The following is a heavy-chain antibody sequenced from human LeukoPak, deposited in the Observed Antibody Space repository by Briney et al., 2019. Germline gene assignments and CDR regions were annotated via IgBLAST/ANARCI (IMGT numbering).Heavy chain of an antibody. J-gene: IGHJ6*03. CDR1: GGSISSGSYY. CDR2: IHTTEST. CDR3: ARETYYGSGSYYYMDV. Sequence: SETLSLTCTVSGGSISSGSYYWSWIRQPAGKGLEWIGRIHTTESTKNASLKSRVTISIDTSKNQFSLKLSSVTAADTAVYYCARETYYGSGSYYYMDVWGEGTTVTISS. V-gene: IGHV4-61*02. D-gene: IGHD3-10*01.